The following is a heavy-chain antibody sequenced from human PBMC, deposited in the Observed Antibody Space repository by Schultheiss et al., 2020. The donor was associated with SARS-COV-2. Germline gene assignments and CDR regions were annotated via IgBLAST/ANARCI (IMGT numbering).Heavy chain of an antibody. CDR2: ISGSGGST. J-gene: IGHJ4*02. CDR3: AKYRGYGSGPNFDY. D-gene: IGHD3-10*01. Sequence: GGSLRLSCAASGFTFSSYAMSWVRQAPGKGLEWVSAISGSGGSTYYADSVKGRFTISRDNSKNTLYLQMNSLRAKDTAVYYCAKYRGYGSGPNFDYWGQGTLVTVSS. CDR1: GFTFSSYA. V-gene: IGHV3-23*01.